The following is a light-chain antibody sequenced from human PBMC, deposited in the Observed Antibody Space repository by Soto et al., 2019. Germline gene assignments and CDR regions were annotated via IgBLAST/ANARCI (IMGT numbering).Light chain of an antibody. CDR1: QSVSSN. CDR2: DAF. Sequence: EIVMTQSPATLSVSPGERATLSCRASQSVSSNLAWYQQKPGQAPRLLIYDAFTRATGVPARFSGSGSGTEFTLTISSLQSEDFALYHCQQFNNWPWTFGQGTKVEIK. CDR3: QQFNNWPWT. J-gene: IGKJ1*01. V-gene: IGKV3-15*01.